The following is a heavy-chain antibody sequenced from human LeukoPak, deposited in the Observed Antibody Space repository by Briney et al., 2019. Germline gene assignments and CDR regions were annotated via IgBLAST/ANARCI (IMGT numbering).Heavy chain of an antibody. CDR1: GFTFSSYG. CDR2: IWYDGSNK. D-gene: IGHD6-13*01. Sequence: PGRSLRLSCAASGFTFSSYGMHWVRQAPGKGLEWVAVIWYDGSNKYYADSVKGRFTISRDNSKNTLYLQMNSLRAEDTAVYYCARGESSSWTLLSYWGQGTLVTVSS. CDR3: ARGESSSWTLLSY. J-gene: IGHJ4*02. V-gene: IGHV3-33*01.